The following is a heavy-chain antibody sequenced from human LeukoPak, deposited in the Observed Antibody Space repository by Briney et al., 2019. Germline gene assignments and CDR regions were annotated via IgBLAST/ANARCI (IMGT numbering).Heavy chain of an antibody. CDR1: GFTFSSYE. J-gene: IGHJ5*02. D-gene: IGHD3-3*01. V-gene: IGHV3-48*03. CDR3: AKDRYYDFWSGYYDQ. Sequence: PGGSLRLSCAVSGFTFSSYEMNWVRQAPGKGLEWVSYISSSGSTIYYADSVKGRFTISRDNAKNSLYLQMNSLRAEDTAVYYCAKDRYYDFWSGYYDQWGQGTLVTVSS. CDR2: ISSSGSTI.